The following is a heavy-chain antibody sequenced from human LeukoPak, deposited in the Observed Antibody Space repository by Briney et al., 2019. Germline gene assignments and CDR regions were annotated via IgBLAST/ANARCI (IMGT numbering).Heavy chain of an antibody. CDR3: ASLTMIVVP. J-gene: IGHJ4*02. CDR2: INHSGST. V-gene: IGHV4-34*01. CDR1: GGSFSGYY. D-gene: IGHD3-22*01. Sequence: SETLSLTCAVYGGSFSGYYWSWIRHPPGKGLEWIGEINHSGSTNYNPSLKSRVTISVDTSKNQFSLKLSSVTAADTAVYYCASLTMIVVPWGQGTLVTVSS.